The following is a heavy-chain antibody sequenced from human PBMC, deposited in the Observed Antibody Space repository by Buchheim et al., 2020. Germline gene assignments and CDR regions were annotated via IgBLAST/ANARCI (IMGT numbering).Heavy chain of an antibody. CDR2: INTSAGSA. CDR1: GYILTNFY. D-gene: IGHD5-12*01. J-gene: IGHJ2*01. Sequence: QVQLVQSGAEVKKPGTSVKVSCRASGYILTNFYIHWVRQAPGQGLEWMGVINTSAGSARYGQRFQGRVTVTRDTSTSTVYLELSSLRSEDTAVYYCLRANRCGYDWYFDLWGRGTL. CDR3: LRANRCGYDWYFDL. V-gene: IGHV1-46*03.